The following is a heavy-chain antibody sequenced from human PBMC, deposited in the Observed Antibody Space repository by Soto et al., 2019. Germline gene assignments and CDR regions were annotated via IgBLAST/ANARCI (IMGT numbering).Heavy chain of an antibody. V-gene: IGHV1-18*01. CDR2: ISAYNGNT. D-gene: IGHD2-2*01. Sequence: ASVKVSCKASGYTFTSYGISWVRQAPGQGLEWMGWISAYNGNTNYAQKLQGRVTMTTDTSTSTAYMELRSLRSDDTAVYYCARHRVSVVPAAKNWFDPWGQGTLVTVPQ. J-gene: IGHJ5*02. CDR3: ARHRVSVVPAAKNWFDP. CDR1: GYTFTSYG.